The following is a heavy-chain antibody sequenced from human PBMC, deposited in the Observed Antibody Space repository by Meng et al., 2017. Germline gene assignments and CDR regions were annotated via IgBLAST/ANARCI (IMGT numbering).Heavy chain of an antibody. J-gene: IGHJ3*02. Sequence: GESLKISCAASGFTFSSYAMHWVRQAPGKGLEWVAVISYDGSNKYYADSVKGRFTISRDNSKNTLYLQMNSLRAEDTAVYYCAREDSSGWYDAFDIWGQGTMVTVSS. CDR1: GFTFSSYA. V-gene: IGHV3-30*04. CDR2: ISYDGSNK. D-gene: IGHD6-19*01. CDR3: AREDSSGWYDAFDI.